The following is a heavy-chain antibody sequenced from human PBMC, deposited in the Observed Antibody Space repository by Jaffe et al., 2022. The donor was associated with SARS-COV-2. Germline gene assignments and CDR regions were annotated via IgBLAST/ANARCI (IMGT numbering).Heavy chain of an antibody. V-gene: IGHV3-15*01. Sequence: EVQLVESGGGLVKPGGSLRLSCAASGFTFSNAWMSWVRQAPGKGLEWVGRIKSKTDGGTTDYAAPVKGRFTISRDDSKNTLYLQMNSLKTEDTAVYYCTTDYGGVITDAFDIWGQGTMVTVSS. D-gene: IGHD3-16*02. CDR3: TTDYGGVITDAFDI. CDR2: IKSKTDGGTT. CDR1: GFTFSNAW. J-gene: IGHJ3*02.